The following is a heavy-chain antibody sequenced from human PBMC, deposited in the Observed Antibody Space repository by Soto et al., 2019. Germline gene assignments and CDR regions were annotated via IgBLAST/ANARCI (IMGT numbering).Heavy chain of an antibody. CDR3: AKLGGVTGTTGPFDY. V-gene: IGHV3-30*18. Sequence: GGSLRLSCAASGFTLTSYGMHWVRQAPNKGLEWVAVISYDGSKEYYADSVKGRFTISRDNSKNTLYLQMNSLRAEDTALYYCAKLGGVTGTTGPFDYWGQGTLVTVSS. CDR1: GFTLTSYG. D-gene: IGHD1-20*01. CDR2: ISYDGSKE. J-gene: IGHJ4*02.